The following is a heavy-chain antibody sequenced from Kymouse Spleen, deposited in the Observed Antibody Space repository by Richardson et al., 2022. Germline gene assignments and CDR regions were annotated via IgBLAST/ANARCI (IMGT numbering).Heavy chain of an antibody. CDR3: ARDGGAVAGYFQH. D-gene: IGHD6-19*01. CDR2: IWYDGSNK. CDR1: GFTFSSYG. Sequence: QVQLVESGGGVVQPGRSLRLSCAASGFTFSSYGMHWVRQAPGKGLEWVAVIWYDGSNKYYADSVKGRFTISRDNSKNTLYLQMNSLRAEDTAVYYCARDGGAVAGYFQHWGQGTLVTVSS. J-gene: IGHJ1*01. V-gene: IGHV3-33*01.